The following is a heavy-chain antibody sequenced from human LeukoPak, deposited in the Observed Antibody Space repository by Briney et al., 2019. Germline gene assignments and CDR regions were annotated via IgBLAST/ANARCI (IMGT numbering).Heavy chain of an antibody. CDR1: GGTFSSYA. Sequence: ASVKVSCKASGGTFSSYAISWVRQAHGQGLEWMGGIIPIFGTANYAQKFQGRVTITTDESTSTANMELSSLRSEDTAVYYCARDRGELWGFGYWGQGTLVTVAS. V-gene: IGHV1-69*05. J-gene: IGHJ4*02. CDR2: IIPIFGTA. CDR3: ARDRGELWGFGY. D-gene: IGHD7-27*01.